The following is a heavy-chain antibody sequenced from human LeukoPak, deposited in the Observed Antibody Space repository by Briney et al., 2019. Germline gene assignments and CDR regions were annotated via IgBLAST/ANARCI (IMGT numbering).Heavy chain of an antibody. Sequence: SETLSLTCTVSGGSISSSSYYWGWIRQPPGKGLEWIGSIYYSGSTYYNPSLKSRVTISVDTSKNQFSLKLSSVTAADTAVYYCARESAPLNWFDPWGQGTLVTASS. D-gene: IGHD6-6*01. J-gene: IGHJ5*02. CDR1: GGSISSSSYY. V-gene: IGHV4-39*07. CDR2: IYYSGST. CDR3: ARESAPLNWFDP.